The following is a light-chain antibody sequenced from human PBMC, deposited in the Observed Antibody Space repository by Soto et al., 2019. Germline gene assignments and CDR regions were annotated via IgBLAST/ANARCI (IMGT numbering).Light chain of an antibody. V-gene: IGKV3-11*01. CDR1: QSVSSY. J-gene: IGKJ1*01. Sequence: EIVLTQSPATLSLSPGEGATLSCRASQSVSSYLAWYQQKPGKAPRLLLYDAANRATGIPARFSGSGSGTDFTLPLSSLEREDSAVYYCQERSKWPVTFGLGTKVEV. CDR3: QERSKWPVT. CDR2: DAA.